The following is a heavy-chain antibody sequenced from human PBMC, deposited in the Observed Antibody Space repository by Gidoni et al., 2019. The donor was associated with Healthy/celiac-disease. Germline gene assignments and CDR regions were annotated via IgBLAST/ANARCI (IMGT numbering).Heavy chain of an antibody. J-gene: IGHJ4*02. CDR2: IYPGDSDT. Sequence: EVQLVQSGAEVNKPGESLKISCKGSVYSFTSYWIGWVRQRPGKGLEWMGIIYPGDSDTRYSPSFQGQVTISADKSISTAYLQWSSLKASDTAMYYCARRRVSSWYGSARVAGTGYYFDYWGQGTLVTVSS. D-gene: IGHD6-13*01. V-gene: IGHV5-51*01. CDR3: ARRRVSSWYGSARVAGTGYYFDY. CDR1: VYSFTSYW.